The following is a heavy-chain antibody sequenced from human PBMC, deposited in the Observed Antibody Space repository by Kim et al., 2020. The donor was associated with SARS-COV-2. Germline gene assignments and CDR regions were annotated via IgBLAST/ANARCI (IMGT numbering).Heavy chain of an antibody. CDR3: ASLTGHNPFDY. V-gene: IGHV3-74*01. Sequence: GGSLRLSCEASGFTFKNSWMHWVRQAPGKGLVWVSVINSDGTTTSYADSVKGRFTISRDNAKNTLSLQMNSLRAEDTAVYYCASLTGHNPFDYCGQGTLV. J-gene: IGHJ4*02. CDR2: INSDGTTT. D-gene: IGHD3-9*01. CDR1: GFTFKNSW.